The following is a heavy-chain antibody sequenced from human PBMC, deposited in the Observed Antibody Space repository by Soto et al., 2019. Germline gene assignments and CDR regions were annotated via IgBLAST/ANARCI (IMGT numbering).Heavy chain of an antibody. D-gene: IGHD6-19*01. CDR1: GYSFSVYW. Sequence: PGESLKISCKGSGYSFSVYWIGWVRQMAGKGLEWMGIIYPGDSDTRYSPSFQGQVTISADRSISTAYLQWSSLKASDTAMVYCARGSSGWAHDPFDIWGQGTMVTVSS. CDR3: ARGSSGWAHDPFDI. V-gene: IGHV5-51*01. CDR2: IYPGDSDT. J-gene: IGHJ3*02.